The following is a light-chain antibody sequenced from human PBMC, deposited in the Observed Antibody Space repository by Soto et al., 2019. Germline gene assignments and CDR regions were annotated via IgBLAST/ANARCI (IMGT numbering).Light chain of an antibody. Sequence: DIQMTQSPSTLSASVGERVIITCRASQSISIWLAWYQQRPGKAPKLLIYKASNLQTGVPSRFSGSGSGTEFTLTISSLQPDDFATYYCQQYNTYPWTFGQGTKVEIK. CDR1: QSISIW. V-gene: IGKV1-5*03. CDR3: QQYNTYPWT. CDR2: KAS. J-gene: IGKJ1*01.